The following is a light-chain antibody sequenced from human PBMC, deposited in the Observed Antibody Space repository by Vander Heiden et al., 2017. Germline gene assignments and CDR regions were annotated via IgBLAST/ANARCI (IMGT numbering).Light chain of an antibody. CDR1: QSVNNN. Sequence: EIVLTQSPASLPVSPGERATLSCRASQSVNNNLAWYQQKPGQAPRLLIYDASTRVTGIPGRFSGSGPGTEFTLSISSLQSEDFAVYYCQQYNNWPPWTFGQGTKVEVK. V-gene: IGKV3-15*01. CDR2: DAS. CDR3: QQYNNWPPWT. J-gene: IGKJ1*01.